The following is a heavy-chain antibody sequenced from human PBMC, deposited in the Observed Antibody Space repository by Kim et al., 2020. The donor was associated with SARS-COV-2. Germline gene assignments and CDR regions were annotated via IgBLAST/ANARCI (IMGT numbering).Heavy chain of an antibody. Sequence: SETLSLTCAVYGGSFSGYYWSWIRQPPGKGLEWIGEINHSGSTNYNPSLKSRVTISVDTSKNQFSLKLSSVTAADTAVYYCARGPSCSSTSCYRPYDYWGQGTLVTVSS. CDR3: ARGPSCSSTSCYRPYDY. CDR2: INHSGST. V-gene: IGHV4-34*01. CDR1: GGSFSGYY. D-gene: IGHD2-2*01. J-gene: IGHJ4*02.